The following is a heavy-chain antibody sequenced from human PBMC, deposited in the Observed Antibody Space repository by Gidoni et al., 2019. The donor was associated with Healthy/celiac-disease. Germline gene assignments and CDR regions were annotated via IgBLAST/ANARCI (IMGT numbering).Heavy chain of an antibody. CDR2: INSDATST. J-gene: IGHJ4*02. D-gene: IGHD2-21*02. CDR1: GFTFSRYW. V-gene: IGHV3-74*01. CDR3: ARDRGGVVTPFY. Sequence: EVQMVECGGGLVQRGGSLRLSCAASGFTFSRYWRHWFRQAPGKGLVWVSRINSDATSTSYADSVKGRVTISRDNAKNTLYLQMNSLRAEDTAVYYCARDRGGVVTPFYWGQGTLVTVSS.